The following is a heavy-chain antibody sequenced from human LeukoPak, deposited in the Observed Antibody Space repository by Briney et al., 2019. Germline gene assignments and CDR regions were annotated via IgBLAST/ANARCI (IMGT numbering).Heavy chain of an antibody. V-gene: IGHV3-66*02. J-gene: IGHJ4*02. Sequence: GGSLRLSCAASGFTVSSNYMSWVRQAPGKGLEWVSVIYSGGSTYYADSVKGRFTISRDNSKNTLYLQMNSLRAEDTAVYYCARGRDDFWSGYPFYWGQGILVTVSS. CDR3: ARGRDDFWSGYPFY. CDR2: IYSGGST. CDR1: GFTVSSNY. D-gene: IGHD3-3*01.